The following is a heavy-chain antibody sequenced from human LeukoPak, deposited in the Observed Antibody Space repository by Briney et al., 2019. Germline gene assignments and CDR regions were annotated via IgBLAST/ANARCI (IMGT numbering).Heavy chain of an antibody. V-gene: IGHV3-9*03. CDR1: GFTFDDYA. CDR2: ISWNSGRI. CDR3: AKGDPNDAFDI. D-gene: IGHD5-24*01. Sequence: GGSLTLSCAASGFTFDDYAMHWVRQAPGKGLEWVSGISWNSGRIGYADSVKGRFTISRDNAKNSLYLQMNSLRAEDMALYYCAKGDPNDAFDIWGQGTMVTVSS. J-gene: IGHJ3*02.